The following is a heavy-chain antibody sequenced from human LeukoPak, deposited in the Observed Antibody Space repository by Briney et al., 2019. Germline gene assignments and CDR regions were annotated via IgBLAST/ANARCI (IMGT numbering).Heavy chain of an antibody. J-gene: IGHJ4*02. CDR1: GFTFSSYS. CDR2: ITGSGDIT. Sequence: GGSLRLSCAASGFTFSSYSMNWVRQAPGKGLEWVSSITGSGDITFYADSVKGRFTISRDNSKNTLYLQMNSLRAEDTAVYFCAKALGGDYAPFDYWGQGTLVTVSS. V-gene: IGHV3-23*01. D-gene: IGHD4-17*01. CDR3: AKALGGDYAPFDY.